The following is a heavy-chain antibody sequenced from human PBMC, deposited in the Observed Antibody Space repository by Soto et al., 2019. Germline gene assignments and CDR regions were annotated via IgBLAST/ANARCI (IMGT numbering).Heavy chain of an antibody. CDR2: IWYDGSHT. J-gene: IGHJ6*02. Sequence: QVQLVESGGGVVQPGRSLRLSCAASGFIFKHHAMHWVRQAAGKGLEWVAQIWYDGSHTYYTDSVKGRFTIARDNLKDMVCLEMESLRAEDTAVYYCARDGQQLAPYAMDVWGQGTTVTVSS. CDR1: GFIFKHHA. V-gene: IGHV3-33*01. D-gene: IGHD1-1*01. CDR3: ARDGQQLAPYAMDV.